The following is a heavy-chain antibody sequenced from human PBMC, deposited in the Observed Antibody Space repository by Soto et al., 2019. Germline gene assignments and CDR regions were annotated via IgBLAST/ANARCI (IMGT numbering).Heavy chain of an antibody. D-gene: IGHD2-15*01. J-gene: IGHJ4*02. V-gene: IGHV3-33*01. CDR3: ARSPLLDYVVVVAAYFDY. CDR1: GFTFSSYG. CDR2: IWYDGSNK. Sequence: QVQLVESGGGVVQPGRSLRLSCAASGFTFSSYGMHWVRQAPGKGLEWVAVIWYDGSNKYYADSVKGRFTISRDNSKNTLYLQMNSLRAEDTAAYYCARSPLLDYVVVVAAYFDYWGQGTLVTVSS.